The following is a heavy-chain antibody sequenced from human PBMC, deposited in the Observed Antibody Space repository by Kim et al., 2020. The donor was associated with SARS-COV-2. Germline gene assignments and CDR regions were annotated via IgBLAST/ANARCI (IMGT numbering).Heavy chain of an antibody. Sequence: TYAHKFKGRVTMTTDTSTHTAYKEMRSLRSDATAVYYCARGDPGGDVFDIWGQGTMVTVSS. CDR3: ARGDPGGDVFDI. J-gene: IGHJ3*02. V-gene: IGHV1-18*01. D-gene: IGHD3-10*01.